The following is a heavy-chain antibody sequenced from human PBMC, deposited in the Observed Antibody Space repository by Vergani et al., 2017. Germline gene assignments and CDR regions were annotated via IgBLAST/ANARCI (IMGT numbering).Heavy chain of an antibody. CDR3: ARSSGWGTLSFDY. CDR1: GGSISSSNW. Sequence: QLQLQESGPGLVKPSETLSLTCAVSGGSISSSNWWSWVRQPPGKGLEWIGEIYHSGSTNYNPSLKSRVTISVDKSKNQFSLTLSSVTAADTAVYYCARSSGWGTLSFDYWGQGTLVTVSS. V-gene: IGHV4-4*02. J-gene: IGHJ4*02. D-gene: IGHD6-19*01. CDR2: IYHSGST.